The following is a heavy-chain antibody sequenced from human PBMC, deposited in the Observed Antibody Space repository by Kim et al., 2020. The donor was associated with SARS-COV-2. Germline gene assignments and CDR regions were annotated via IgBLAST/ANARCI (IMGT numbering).Heavy chain of an antibody. CDR2: IQRDGSQK. V-gene: IGHV3-7*03. J-gene: IGHJ6*02. Sequence: GGSLRLSCAASTFIFRSNLITWVRQVPGEGLEWVANIQRDGSQKSYMDSVKGRFTISRDIAKTSLSLQMDSLRVEDTAIYYCAIIDNGVDVWGQGTTVIVSS. CDR3: AIIDNGVDV. D-gene: IGHD1-26*01. CDR1: TFIFRSNL.